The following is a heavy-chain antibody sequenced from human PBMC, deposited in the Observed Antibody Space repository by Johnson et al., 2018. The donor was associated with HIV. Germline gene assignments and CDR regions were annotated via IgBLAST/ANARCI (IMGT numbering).Heavy chain of an antibody. CDR2: ISSSGSTI. CDR1: GFTFSDYY. J-gene: IGHJ3*02. CDR3: ARSYSSLDAFDI. V-gene: IGHV3-11*04. Sequence: QVQLVESGGGLVKPGGSLRLSCVASGFTFSDYYITWIRQAPGKGLEWISYISSSGSTIYYADSVKGRFAISRDNSKNTLYLQMNSLRAEDTAVYYCARSYSSLDAFDIWGPGTMVTVSA. D-gene: IGHD6-13*01.